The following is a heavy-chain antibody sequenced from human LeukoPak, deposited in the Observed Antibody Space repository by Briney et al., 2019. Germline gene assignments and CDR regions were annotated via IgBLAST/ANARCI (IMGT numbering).Heavy chain of an antibody. CDR1: GFTVSTNY. Sequence: PGGSLRLSCAASGFTVSTNYMTWVRQAPGKGLEWVSDIYSDGTTYYADSVKGRFTISRDNSKNTVYLQMNSLGAEDTAVYYCARGLGYGSGPVDHWGQGTLVTLSS. CDR2: IYSDGTT. D-gene: IGHD3-10*01. J-gene: IGHJ4*02. V-gene: IGHV3-53*01. CDR3: ARGLGYGSGPVDH.